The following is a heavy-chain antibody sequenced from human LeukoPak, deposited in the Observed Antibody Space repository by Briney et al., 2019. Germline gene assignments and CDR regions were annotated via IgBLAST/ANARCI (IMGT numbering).Heavy chain of an antibody. CDR3: TRHHDYGDKIDY. V-gene: IGHV4-39*01. J-gene: IGHJ4*02. D-gene: IGHD4-23*01. CDR1: GGSVTSASHY. Sequence: SETLSLTCTVSGGSVTSASHYWAWIRQPPGKGLEWIGSIHYSGSTYYSPSLKSRLTISGDTSKSQFSLKLTFVTAADTAVYYCTRHHDYGDKIDYWGQGTLVTVSS. CDR2: IHYSGST.